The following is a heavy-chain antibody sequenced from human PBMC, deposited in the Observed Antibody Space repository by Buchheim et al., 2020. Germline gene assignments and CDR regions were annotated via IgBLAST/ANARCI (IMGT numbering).Heavy chain of an antibody. CDR2: ISYDGSNK. CDR1: GFTFSSYG. J-gene: IGHJ6*02. Sequence: QVQLVESGGGVVQPGRSLRLSCAASGFTFSSYGMHWVRQAPGKGLEWVAVISYDGSNKYYADSVKGRFTISRDNSKNTLYLQMNSLRAEDTAVYYCAKEDIQTGAGLYYYYGMDVWGQGTT. D-gene: IGHD1-1*01. V-gene: IGHV3-30*18. CDR3: AKEDIQTGAGLYYYYGMDV.